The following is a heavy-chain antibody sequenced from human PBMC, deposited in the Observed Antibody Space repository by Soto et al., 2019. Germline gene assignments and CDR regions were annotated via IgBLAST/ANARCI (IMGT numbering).Heavy chain of an antibody. Sequence: ASVKVSCKASGYTFTSYGISWVRQAPGQGLEWMGWISAYNGNTNYAQKLQGRVTMTTDTSASTAYMELTSLRSEDTAVYYCARDTGDGTFDFWGQGTLVTVSS. J-gene: IGHJ4*02. V-gene: IGHV1-18*04. CDR3: ARDTGDGTFDF. CDR1: GYTFTSYG. CDR2: ISAYNGNT. D-gene: IGHD7-27*01.